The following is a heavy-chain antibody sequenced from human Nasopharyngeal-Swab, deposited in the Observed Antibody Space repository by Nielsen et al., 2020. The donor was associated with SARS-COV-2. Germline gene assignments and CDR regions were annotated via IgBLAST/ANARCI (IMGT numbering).Heavy chain of an antibody. Sequence: SETLSLTCTVSGGSISRYYCSWIRQPPGKGLEWIGYIYYSGSTNYNPSLKSRVTISVDTSKNQFSLKLSSVTAADTAVYYCARGSGWTIDYWGQGTLVTVSS. CDR1: GGSISRYY. J-gene: IGHJ4*02. CDR3: ARGSGWTIDY. CDR2: IYYSGST. V-gene: IGHV4-59*01. D-gene: IGHD6-19*01.